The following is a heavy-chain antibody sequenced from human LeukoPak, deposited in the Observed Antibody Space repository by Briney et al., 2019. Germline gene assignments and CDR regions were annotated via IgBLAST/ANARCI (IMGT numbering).Heavy chain of an antibody. CDR1: GFTFSDYS. CDR3: ASLGSSSGWYWENWFDP. CDR2: INSNSKTI. J-gene: IGHJ5*02. Sequence: PGGSLRLSCAASGFTFSDYSMNWVRQAPGKGLEWVSHINSNSKTIYYTDSVKGRFTISRDNAKNSLFLQMNSLRAEDTAVYYCASLGSSSGWYWENWFDPWGQGTLVTVSS. D-gene: IGHD6-19*01. V-gene: IGHV3-48*01.